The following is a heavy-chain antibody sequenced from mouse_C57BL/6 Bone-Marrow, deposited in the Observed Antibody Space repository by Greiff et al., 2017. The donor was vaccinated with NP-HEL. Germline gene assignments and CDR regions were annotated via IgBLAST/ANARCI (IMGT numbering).Heavy chain of an antibody. D-gene: IGHD2-3*01. CDR2: ISDGGSYT. V-gene: IGHV5-4*03. CDR1: GFTFSSYA. Sequence: DVKLVESGGGLVKPGGSLKLSCAASGFTFSSYAMSWVRQTPEKRLEWVATISDGGSYTYYPDNVKGRFTISRDNAKNNLYLQMSHLKSEDTAMYYCARVGQDGYWFAYWGQGTLVTVSA. CDR3: ARVGQDGYWFAY. J-gene: IGHJ3*01.